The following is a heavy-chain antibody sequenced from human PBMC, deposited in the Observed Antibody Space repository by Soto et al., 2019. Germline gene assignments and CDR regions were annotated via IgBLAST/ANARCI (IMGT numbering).Heavy chain of an antibody. CDR2: IYYSGST. CDR3: ARDYGYSYGYGHYGMDV. CDR1: GGSISSYY. V-gene: IGHV4-59*01. J-gene: IGHJ6*02. D-gene: IGHD5-18*01. Sequence: PSETLSLTCTVSGGSISSYYWSWIRQPPGKGLEWIGYIYYSGSTNYNPSLKSRVTISVDTSKNQFSLKLSSVTAADTAVYYCARDYGYSYGYGHYGMDVWGQGTTVTVS.